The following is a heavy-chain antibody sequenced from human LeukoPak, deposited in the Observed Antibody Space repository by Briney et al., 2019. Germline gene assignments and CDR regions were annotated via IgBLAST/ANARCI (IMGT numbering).Heavy chain of an antibody. CDR1: GYIFTSYG. D-gene: IGHD4-17*01. Sequence: ATVKVSCKASGYIFTSYGISWVRQAPGQGLEWMGWISAYNGNTNYAQKLQGRVTMTTDTSTSTAYMELRSLRSDDTAVYYCARSAHDYGDYVSRGAFDIWGQGTMVTVSS. CDR3: ARSAHDYGDYVSRGAFDI. J-gene: IGHJ3*02. V-gene: IGHV1-18*01. CDR2: ISAYNGNT.